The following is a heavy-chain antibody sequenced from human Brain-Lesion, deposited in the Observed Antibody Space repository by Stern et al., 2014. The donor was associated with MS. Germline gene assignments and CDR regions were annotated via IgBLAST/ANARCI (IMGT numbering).Heavy chain of an antibody. Sequence: DQLVESGPGLVKPSQTLSLSCTVSGGSISSGGYYWSWIRQPPGKGLEWIGRIFTSGSPSSNPPLKSRVPISIDTSKTKFSLRLNSMTAADTAVYYCARGRVVPGFQYYATDVWGQGTTVIVSS. J-gene: IGHJ6*02. CDR3: ARGRVVPGFQYYATDV. CDR1: GGSISSGGYY. CDR2: IFTSGSP. V-gene: IGHV4-61*02. D-gene: IGHD2-2*01.